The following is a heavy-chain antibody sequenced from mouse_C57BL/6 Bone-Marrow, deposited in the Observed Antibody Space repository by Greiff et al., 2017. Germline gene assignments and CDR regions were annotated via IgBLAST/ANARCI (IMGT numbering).Heavy chain of an antibody. Sequence: EVQLVESGPGLVKPSQSLSLTCSVTGYSITSGYYWNWIRQFPGNKLEWMGYISYDGSNNYNPSLKNRISITRDTSKNQFFLKLNSVTTGDTATYYCARGWLLHYAMDYWGQGTSVTVSS. V-gene: IGHV3-6*01. CDR2: ISYDGSN. CDR1: GYSITSGYY. D-gene: IGHD2-3*01. CDR3: ARGWLLHYAMDY. J-gene: IGHJ4*01.